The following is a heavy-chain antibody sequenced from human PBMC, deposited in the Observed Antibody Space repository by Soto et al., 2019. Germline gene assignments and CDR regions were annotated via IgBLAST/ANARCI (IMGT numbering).Heavy chain of an antibody. D-gene: IGHD3-22*01. Sequence: LRLPCAASGFTVSSNYMSWVRQAPGKGLEWVTLIYSGGTTYYADSVKGRFTISRDNSKNTLYLQMNSLRAEDTAVYYCARESLHSSGYFDYWGQGTLVTVSS. CDR3: ARESLHSSGYFDY. CDR1: GFTVSSNY. J-gene: IGHJ4*02. CDR2: IYSGGTT. V-gene: IGHV3-53*01.